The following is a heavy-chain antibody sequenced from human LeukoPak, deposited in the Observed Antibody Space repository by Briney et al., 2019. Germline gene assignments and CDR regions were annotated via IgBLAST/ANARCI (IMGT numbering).Heavy chain of an antibody. CDR1: GFTFSSYA. D-gene: IGHD1-26*01. CDR2: ISGSGGST. CDR3: ARDKVVGATHFDY. V-gene: IGHV3-23*01. Sequence: GGSLRLSCAASGFTFSSYAMSWVRQAPGKGLEWVSAISGSGGSTYYADSVKVRFTISRDSSKNTLYLQMNSLRAEDTAVYYCARDKVVGATHFDYWGQGTLVTVSS. J-gene: IGHJ4*02.